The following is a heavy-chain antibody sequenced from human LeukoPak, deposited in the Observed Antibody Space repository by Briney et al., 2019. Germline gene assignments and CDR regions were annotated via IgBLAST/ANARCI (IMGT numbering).Heavy chain of an antibody. D-gene: IGHD3-10*01. J-gene: IGHJ4*02. CDR1: SASITSSPYF. Sequence: SETLSLTCTVSSASITSSPYFWGWIRQSPGKGLEWIRSISYSGTTYYNPSLKSRVTISVDTSKNQFSLKLNSVTAADTAVFYCAANSADYNTLGSSYKVWGQGTLVTVSS. V-gene: IGHV4-39*01. CDR3: AANSADYNTLGSSYKV. CDR2: ISYSGTT.